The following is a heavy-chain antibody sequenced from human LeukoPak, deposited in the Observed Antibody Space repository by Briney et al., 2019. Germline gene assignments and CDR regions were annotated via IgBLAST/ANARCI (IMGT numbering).Heavy chain of an antibody. CDR1: GYTFTNYY. CDR3: ARVYSSSFDP. CDR2: TRPSSGRT. D-gene: IGHD6-19*01. V-gene: IGHV1-46*01. J-gene: IGHJ5*02. Sequence: ASVKVSCKTSGYTFTNYYMHWVRQAPGQGPEWMGITRPSSGRTSYPQKFQGRVTMTWDMSTSTFYMELSSLTSDDTAVYYCARVYSSSFDPWGQGTLVTVSS.